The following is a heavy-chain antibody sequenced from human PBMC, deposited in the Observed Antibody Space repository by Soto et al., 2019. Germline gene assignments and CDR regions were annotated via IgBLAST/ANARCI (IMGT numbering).Heavy chain of an antibody. J-gene: IGHJ4*02. CDR2: ISYDGINE. CDR1: GFTFTSYA. V-gene: IGHV3-30*15. CDR3: GRDRLRLGELSLIGYFDY. Sequence: QVQLVESGGSVVQPGRSLRLSCEASGFTFTSYAMHWVRQAPGKGLEWVAVISYDGINEYYADSVKGRFTISRDNSKNQLFLQMSSLRVEDTAVYYCGRDRLRLGELSLIGYFDYWGQGTLVTVSS. D-gene: IGHD3-16*02.